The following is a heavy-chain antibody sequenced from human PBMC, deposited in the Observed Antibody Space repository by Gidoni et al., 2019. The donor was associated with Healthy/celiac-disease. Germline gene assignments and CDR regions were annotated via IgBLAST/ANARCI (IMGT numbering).Heavy chain of an antibody. CDR3: ARDPSSSWVYYYYGMDV. V-gene: IGHV3-30*04. D-gene: IGHD6-13*01. Sequence: VQLVESGGGVVQPGRSLRLSCAASGFTFSSSAMHWVRQAPGKGLEWVAVISYDGRNKYYADSVKGRFTISRDKSKNTLYLQMNSLRAEDTAVYYCARDPSSSWVYYYYGMDVWGQGTTVTVSS. CDR2: ISYDGRNK. J-gene: IGHJ6*02. CDR1: GFTFSSSA.